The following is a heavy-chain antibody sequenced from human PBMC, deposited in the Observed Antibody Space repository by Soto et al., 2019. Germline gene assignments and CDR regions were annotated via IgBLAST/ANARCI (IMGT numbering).Heavy chain of an antibody. CDR1: GFTLSDHY. CDR3: VRATYFSDSSGYTRCLDY. Sequence: VGSLRLSCAGPGFTLSDHYIDWVRQAPGKGLEWVGRSRDKPQGYSTAYAASVKGRFTTSRDESKNSAYPQMNSLKTEDTAVYYCVRATYFSDSSGYTRCLDYWGQGTLVTVSS. D-gene: IGHD3-22*01. V-gene: IGHV3-72*01. J-gene: IGHJ4*02. CDR2: SRDKPQGYST.